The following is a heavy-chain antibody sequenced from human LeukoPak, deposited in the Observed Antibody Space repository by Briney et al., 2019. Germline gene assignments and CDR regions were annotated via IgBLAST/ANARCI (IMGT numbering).Heavy chain of an antibody. V-gene: IGHV3-11*01. CDR2: ISNSGGTI. D-gene: IGHD3-9*01. Sequence: KTGGSLRLSCAVSGFTFSGNYMSWIRQAPGKGLEWVSYISNSGGTIDYADSVKGRFTISRDNSKNMLYLQMNSLRAEDTAVYYCARSAILTGYYNWRGVPLLPEFDYWGQGTLVTVSS. CDR1: GFTFSGNY. J-gene: IGHJ4*02. CDR3: ARSAILTGYYNWRGVPLLPEFDY.